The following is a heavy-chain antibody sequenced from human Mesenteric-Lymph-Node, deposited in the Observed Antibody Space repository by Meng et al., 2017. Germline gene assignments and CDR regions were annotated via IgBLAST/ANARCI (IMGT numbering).Heavy chain of an antibody. CDR2: ISGSGGST. V-gene: IGHV3-23*01. CDR1: GFTFSDYY. D-gene: IGHD3-10*01. J-gene: IGHJ4*02. CDR3: AKVMWFGECADY. Sequence: GESLKISCAASGFTFSDYYMSWIRQAPGKGLEWVSAISGSGGSTYYADSVKGRFTISRDNSKNTLYLQMNSLRAEDTAVYYCAKVMWFGECADYWGQGTLVTVSS.